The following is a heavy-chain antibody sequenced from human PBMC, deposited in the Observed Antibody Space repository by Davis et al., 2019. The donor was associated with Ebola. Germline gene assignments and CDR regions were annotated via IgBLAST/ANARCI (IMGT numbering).Heavy chain of an antibody. CDR1: SFSFRSYA. Sequence: GESLKISCAASSFSFRSYAMSWVRQAPGEGLEWVSAISGSGGSTYYADSVKGRFTISRDNSKNTLYLQMNSLRAEDTAVYYCAKVQLGYYYYGMDDWDQGTTVKVSS. V-gene: IGHV3-23*01. CDR2: ISGSGGST. D-gene: IGHD3-10*01. CDR3: AKVQLGYYYYGMDD. J-gene: IGHJ6*02.